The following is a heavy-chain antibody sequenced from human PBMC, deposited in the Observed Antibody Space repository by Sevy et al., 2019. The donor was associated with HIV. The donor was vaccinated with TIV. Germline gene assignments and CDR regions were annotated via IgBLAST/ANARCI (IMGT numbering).Heavy chain of an antibody. J-gene: IGHJ4*02. CDR3: AREGCTRPHDY. Sequence: RQRGSLRLSCAASGFAFYDYSMSWIRQAPGKGLEWVATLSFGCGKINYADSVKGRFTISRDNSKNSFYLQMDNLRVEDTALYYCAREGCTRPHDYWGQGTRVTVSS. CDR2: LSFGCGKI. CDR1: GFAFYDYS. D-gene: IGHD2-8*01. V-gene: IGHV3-23*01.